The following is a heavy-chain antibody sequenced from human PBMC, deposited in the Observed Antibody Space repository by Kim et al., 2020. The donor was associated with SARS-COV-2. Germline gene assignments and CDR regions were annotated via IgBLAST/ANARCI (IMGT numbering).Heavy chain of an antibody. J-gene: IGHJ3*02. V-gene: IGHV4-61*01. CDR1: GGSVSSGSYY. CDR2: IYYSGST. D-gene: IGHD5-18*01. CDR3: ARDPRRIQLWHYAFDI. Sequence: SETLSLTCTVSGGSVSSGSYYWSWIRQPPGKGLEWIGYIYYSGSTNYNPSLKSRVTISVDTSKNQFSLKLSSVTAADTAVYYCARDPRRIQLWHYAFDIWGQGTMVTVSS.